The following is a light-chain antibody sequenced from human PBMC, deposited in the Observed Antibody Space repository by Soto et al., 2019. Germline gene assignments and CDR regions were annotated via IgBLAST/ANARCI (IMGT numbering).Light chain of an antibody. Sequence: DMHMTQSPSSLSASLGDGVTITCRASQSISRYLSWYQQTPGKAPKLLIYAASSLHSGVPSRFSGSGSGTDFTLTISSLQPEDFATYYCQQSYSTPPTFGQGTKVDIK. J-gene: IGKJ1*01. V-gene: IGKV1-39*01. CDR3: QQSYSTPPT. CDR2: AAS. CDR1: QSISRY.